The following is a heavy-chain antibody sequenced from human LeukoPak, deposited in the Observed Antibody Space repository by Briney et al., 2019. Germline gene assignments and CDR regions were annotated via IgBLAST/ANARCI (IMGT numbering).Heavy chain of an antibody. V-gene: IGHV1-18*01. J-gene: IGHJ6*03. CDR3: ARDQGRWLPTMPIFMDV. CDR1: GGTFSSYA. Sequence: ASVKVSCKASGGTFSSYAISWVRQAPGQGLEWMGWISAYNGNTNYAQKLQGRVTMTTDTSTSTAYMELRSLRSDDTAVYYCARDQGRWLPTMPIFMDVWGKGTTVTVSS. CDR2: ISAYNGNT. D-gene: IGHD2-2*01.